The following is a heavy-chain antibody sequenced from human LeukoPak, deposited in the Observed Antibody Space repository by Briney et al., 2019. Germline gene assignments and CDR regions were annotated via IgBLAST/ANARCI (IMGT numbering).Heavy chain of an antibody. J-gene: IGHJ4*02. CDR3: ARVEEDQPLLYSLVDY. CDR2: ISAYNGNT. Sequence: ASVKVSCKASGFTFTNYGFSWVRQAPGQGLEWMGWISAYNGNTNYAQKLQGRVTMTTDTSTSTAYMELRSLRSDDTAVYYCARVEEDQPLLYSLVDYWGQGTLVTVSS. CDR1: GFTFTNYG. V-gene: IGHV1-18*04. D-gene: IGHD2-2*02.